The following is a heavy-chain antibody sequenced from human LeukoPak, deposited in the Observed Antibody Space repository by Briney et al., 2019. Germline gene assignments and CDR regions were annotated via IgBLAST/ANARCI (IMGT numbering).Heavy chain of an antibody. V-gene: IGHV4-59*01. CDR2: IYYSGST. J-gene: IGHJ4*02. Sequence: SETLSLTCTVSGGSISSYYWSWIRQPPGKGLEWIGYIYYSGSTNYNPSLKSRVTISVDTSKNQFSLKLSSVTAADTAVYYCARTIVVAGTWVKYFDYWGQGTLVTVSS. CDR3: ARTIVVAGTWVKYFDY. CDR1: GGSISSYY. D-gene: IGHD6-19*01.